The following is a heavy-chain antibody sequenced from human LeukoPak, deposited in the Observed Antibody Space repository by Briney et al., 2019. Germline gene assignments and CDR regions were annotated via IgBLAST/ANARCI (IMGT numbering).Heavy chain of an antibody. V-gene: IGHV1-58*02. CDR2: IVVGSGNT. J-gene: IGHJ4*02. CDR1: GFTFTSST. Sequence: SVKVSCKASGFTFTSSTIQWERQARGQRLEWIGWIVVGSGNTNYAQKFQERVIITRDMSTTTVYMELSSLRSEDTAVYYCAGTPWFGELTLDYWGQGTLVTVSS. D-gene: IGHD3-10*01. CDR3: AGTPWFGELTLDY.